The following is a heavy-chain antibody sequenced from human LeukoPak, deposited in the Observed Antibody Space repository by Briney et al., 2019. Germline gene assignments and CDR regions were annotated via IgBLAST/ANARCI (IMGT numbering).Heavy chain of an antibody. CDR3: AKDLGYGGNSGIDY. D-gene: IGHD4-23*01. CDR2: ISGSGGST. V-gene: IGHV3-23*01. Sequence: GGSLRLSCAASGFTFSSYAMSWVRQAPGKGLEWVSGISGSGGSTYYADSVKGRFTISRDNSKNTVYLQMNSLRADDTAVYYCAKDLGYGGNSGIDYWGQGTLVTVSP. J-gene: IGHJ4*02. CDR1: GFTFSSYA.